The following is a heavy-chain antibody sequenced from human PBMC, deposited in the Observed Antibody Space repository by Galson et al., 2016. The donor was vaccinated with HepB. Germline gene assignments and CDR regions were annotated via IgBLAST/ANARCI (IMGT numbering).Heavy chain of an antibody. D-gene: IGHD6-19*01. J-gene: IGHJ4*02. CDR1: GYSFTAHY. CDR3: TRGEGSGSGWSYFEH. CDR2: INPNSGGT. V-gene: IGHV1-2*04. Sequence: SVKVSCKASGYSFTAHYIHWVRQAPGEGLEWMGWINPNSGGTKYAQKFQGWVTMTRDTSIRTAYMEVTRLRSNDTAVYYCTRGEGSGSGWSYFEHWGQGTLVTVSS.